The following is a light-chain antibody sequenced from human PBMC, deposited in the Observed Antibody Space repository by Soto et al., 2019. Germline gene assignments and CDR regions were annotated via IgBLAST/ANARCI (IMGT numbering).Light chain of an antibody. CDR3: LKYDSAASLT. V-gene: IGKV1-27*01. Sequence: DIQMTQSPSSLSASVGDRVTVTCRASQGISSYLAWYQQKPGKVPKLLIYAASTLQPGVPSRFSGSRSGTDLTLTISSLQPEEVATYSFLKYDSAASLTFGGGTKVEIK. CDR2: AAS. CDR1: QGISSY. J-gene: IGKJ4*01.